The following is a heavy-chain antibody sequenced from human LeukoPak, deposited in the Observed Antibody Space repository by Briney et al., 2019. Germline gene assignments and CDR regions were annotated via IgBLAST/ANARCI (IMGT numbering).Heavy chain of an antibody. V-gene: IGHV3-30*04. CDR2: VSSDGSDK. Sequence: GGSLRLSCAASGFSFNIYPMHWVRQAPGKGLEWVSAVSSDGSDKYYADSVKGRYTISRDNSWNTLYLQMHSLRPEDTAVYYCARENGDSGNFQNNGNDAFDIWGQETMVTVSS. D-gene: IGHD1-26*01. J-gene: IGHJ3*02. CDR3: ARENGDSGNFQNNGNDAFDI. CDR1: GFSFNIYP.